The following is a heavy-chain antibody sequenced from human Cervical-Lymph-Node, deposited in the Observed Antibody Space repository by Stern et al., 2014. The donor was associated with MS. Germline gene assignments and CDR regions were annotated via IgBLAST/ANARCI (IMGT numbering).Heavy chain of an antibody. CDR1: GGSISSSSYY. CDR2: IYYSGST. D-gene: IGHD3-22*01. CDR3: ATTEGYLPPFYYFDY. V-gene: IGHV4-39*01. Sequence: QLQLQESGPGLVKPSETLSLTCTVSGGSISSSSYYWGWIRQPPGKGLEWIGSIYYSGSTYYNPSLKSRVTISVDTSKNQLSLKRSCGTAADTAVYYCATTEGYLPPFYYFDYWGQGTLVTVSS. J-gene: IGHJ4*02.